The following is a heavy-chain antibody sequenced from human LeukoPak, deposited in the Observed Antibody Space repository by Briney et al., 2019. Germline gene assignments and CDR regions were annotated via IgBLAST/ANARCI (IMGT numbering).Heavy chain of an antibody. CDR2: ITASSASM. V-gene: IGHV3-21*01. D-gene: IGHD2-15*01. Sequence: PGGSLRLSCAASGFTFTTYSMNWVRRAPGKGLEWVSSITASSASMYYADSVKGRFTISRDNAENSLYLQMNSLRAEDTAVYYCARDFRGYFDDWGQGTLVTVSS. CDR1: GFTFTTYS. J-gene: IGHJ4*02. CDR3: ARDFRGYFDD.